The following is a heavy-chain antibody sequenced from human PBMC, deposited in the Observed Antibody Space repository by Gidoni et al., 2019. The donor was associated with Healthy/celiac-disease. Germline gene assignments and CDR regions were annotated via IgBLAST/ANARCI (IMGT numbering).Heavy chain of an antibody. CDR2: ISGSGSST. Sequence: EVQLVESGGGLVQPGGSMRLSCEASGFTFSSYAMSWVRQAPGKGLEWVSAISGSGSSTYYEDAVKGRFTISRDNSKNTLYLQMNSMRAEDTAVYYCAKSLDYYGSGSPTGLWGQGALVTVSS. CDR3: AKSLDYYGSGSPTGL. V-gene: IGHV3-23*04. J-gene: IGHJ4*02. CDR1: GFTFSSYA. D-gene: IGHD3-10*01.